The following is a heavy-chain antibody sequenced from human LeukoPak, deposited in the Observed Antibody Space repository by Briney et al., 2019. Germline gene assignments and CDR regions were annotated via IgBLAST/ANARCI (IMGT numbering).Heavy chain of an antibody. CDR1: GFTVSSNY. V-gene: IGHV3-66*01. CDR3: ATDGYSYGYRSDY. D-gene: IGHD5-18*01. J-gene: IGHJ4*02. Sequence: PGGSLRLSCAASGFTVSSNYMSWVRQAPGKGLEWVSVIYSGGSTYYADSVKGRFTISRDNSKNTLYLQMNSLRAEDTAVYYCATDGYSYGYRSDYWGQGTLVTVSS. CDR2: IYSGGST.